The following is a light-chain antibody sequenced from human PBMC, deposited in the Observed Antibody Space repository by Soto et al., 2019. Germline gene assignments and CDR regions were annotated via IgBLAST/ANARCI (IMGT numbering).Light chain of an antibody. CDR3: QQYGSSIP. J-gene: IGKJ5*01. CDR2: GTS. V-gene: IGKV3-20*01. Sequence: EIVLTQSPGPLSLSPGERAALSCRASQSVPRSYLAWYQQKPGQAPRLLIYGTSIRATGIPDRFSGSGSGTDFTLTISRLEPEDFAVFYCQQYGSSIPFGQGTRLEI. CDR1: QSVPRSY.